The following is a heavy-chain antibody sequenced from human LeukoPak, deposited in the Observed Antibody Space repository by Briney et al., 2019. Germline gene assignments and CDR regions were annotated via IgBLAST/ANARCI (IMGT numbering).Heavy chain of an antibody. CDR1: GGSFSGYY. Sequence: SETLSLTCAVYGGSFSGYYWNWIRQPPGMGLEWIGEINHSGSTNYNPSLKSRDTISIDTSKNQFSLRLTSVTAADTAVYYCARGRTPPWGQGTLVTVSS. CDR2: INHSGST. D-gene: IGHD2-2*01. V-gene: IGHV4-34*01. CDR3: ARGRTPP. J-gene: IGHJ5*02.